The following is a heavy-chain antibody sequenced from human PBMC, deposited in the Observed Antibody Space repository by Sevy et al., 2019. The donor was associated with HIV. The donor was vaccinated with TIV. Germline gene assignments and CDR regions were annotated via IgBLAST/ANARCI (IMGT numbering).Heavy chain of an antibody. CDR1: GDTFNTYA. CDR2: IVPKFGRA. D-gene: IGHD3-3*01. J-gene: IGHJ3*02. CDR3: ARRGITIFGVLTFDI. V-gene: IGHV1-69*13. Sequence: ASVKVSCKASGDTFNTYAIVWVREAPGQGLEWMGGIVPKFGRANYAQKFQGKVTMTADESTSTAYMELSSLRSEDTAAYYCARRGITIFGVLTFDIWGQGTTVTVSS.